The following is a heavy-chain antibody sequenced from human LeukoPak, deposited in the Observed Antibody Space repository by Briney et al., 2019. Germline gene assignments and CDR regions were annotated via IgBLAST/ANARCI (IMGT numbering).Heavy chain of an antibody. CDR2: IYHSGST. J-gene: IGHJ4*02. CDR1: GGSISSSNW. D-gene: IGHD1-26*01. Sequence: SETLSLTCAVSGGSISSSNWWSWVRQPPGKGLEWIGEIYHSGSTNYNPSLKSRVTISVDKSKNQFSLKLSSVTAADTAVYYCARGIVGATTKFDYWGQGTLVTVSS. V-gene: IGHV4-4*02. CDR3: ARGIVGATTKFDY.